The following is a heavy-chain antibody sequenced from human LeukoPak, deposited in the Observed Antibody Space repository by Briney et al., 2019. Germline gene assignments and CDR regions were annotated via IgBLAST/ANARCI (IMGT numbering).Heavy chain of an antibody. CDR1: ALSSAVDA. D-gene: IGHD6-13*01. V-gene: IGHV3-20*04. J-gene: IGHJ4*02. Sequence: GGSLRPSCAPSALSSAVDAVSCGSQAPGKGLEWVSGINWNGGSTGYADSVKGRFTISRDNAKNSLYLQMNSLIAEDTALYYCAGHIAAAGYFDYWGQGTLVTVSS. CDR3: AGHIAAAGYFDY. CDR2: INWNGGST.